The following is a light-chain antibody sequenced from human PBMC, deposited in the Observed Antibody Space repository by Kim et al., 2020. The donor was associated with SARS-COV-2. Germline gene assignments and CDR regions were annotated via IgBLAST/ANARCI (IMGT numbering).Light chain of an antibody. V-gene: IGLV1-47*01. Sequence: PGQRVTISCSESSSNIGSNYVYWYQQLPGTAPKLLIYRNNQQPSGVPDRFSGSKYGTSASLAISGLRSEDEADYYCAAWDDSLSALFGGGTQLTVL. CDR3: AAWDDSLSAL. J-gene: IGLJ3*02. CDR2: RNN. CDR1: SSNIGSNY.